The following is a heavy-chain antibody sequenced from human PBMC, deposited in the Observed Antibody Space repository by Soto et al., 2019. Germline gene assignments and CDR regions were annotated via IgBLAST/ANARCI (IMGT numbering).Heavy chain of an antibody. J-gene: IGHJ6*02. CDR1: GGTFSSYA. V-gene: IGHV1-69*13. CDR3: AKLGTTVTTDYYYGMDV. Sequence: SVKVSCKASGGTFSSYAISWVRQAPGQGLEWMGGIIPIFGTANYAQKFQGRVTITADESTSTAYMELSSLRSEDTAVYYCAKLGTTVTTDYYYGMDVWGQGTTVTVSS. CDR2: IIPIFGTA. D-gene: IGHD4-4*01.